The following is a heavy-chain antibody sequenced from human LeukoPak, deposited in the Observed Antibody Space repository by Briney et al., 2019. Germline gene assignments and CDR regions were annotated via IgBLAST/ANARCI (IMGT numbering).Heavy chain of an antibody. D-gene: IGHD2-2*01. CDR1: GFTFRNYG. Sequence: PGGSLRLSCVASGFTFRNYGMQWVRQAPGKGLEWVAFIRYDGSNKYYADSVKGRFTISRDNSKNTLYLQMNSLRAEDTAVYYCAKDSSTSCHDWGQGTLVTVSS. CDR3: AKDSSTSCHD. CDR2: IRYDGSNK. J-gene: IGHJ4*02. V-gene: IGHV3-30*02.